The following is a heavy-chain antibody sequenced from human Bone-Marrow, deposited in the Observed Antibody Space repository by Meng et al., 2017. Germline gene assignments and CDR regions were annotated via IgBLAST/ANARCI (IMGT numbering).Heavy chain of an antibody. J-gene: IGHJ5*02. CDR3: TRPRTTVTGVQWFDP. Sequence: GESLKISCAASGFTFSGSAMHWVRQASGKGLEWVGRIRSKANSYATAYAASVKGRFTIFRDDSKNTAYLQMNSLKTEDTAVYYCTRPRTTVTGVQWFDPWGQGTLVTVSS. D-gene: IGHD4-17*01. CDR1: GFTFSGSA. V-gene: IGHV3-73*01. CDR2: IRSKANSYAT.